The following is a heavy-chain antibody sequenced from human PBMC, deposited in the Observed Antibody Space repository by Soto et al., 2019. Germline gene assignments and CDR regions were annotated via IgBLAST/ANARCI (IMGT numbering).Heavy chain of an antibody. CDR1: GFTFSSYA. Sequence: QVQLVESGGGVVQPGRSLRLSCAASGFTFSSYAMHWVRQAPGKGLEWVAVISYDGSNKYYADSVKGRFTISRDNSTNTLYLQMNSLSPEATAVYYCARETYYYDSSGYYWGGGADAFDIWGQGTMVTVSS. CDR3: ARETYYYDSSGYYWGGGADAFDI. V-gene: IGHV3-30-3*01. D-gene: IGHD3-22*01. J-gene: IGHJ3*02. CDR2: ISYDGSNK.